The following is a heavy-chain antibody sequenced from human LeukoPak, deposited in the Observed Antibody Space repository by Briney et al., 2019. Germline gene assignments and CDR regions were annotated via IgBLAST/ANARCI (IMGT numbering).Heavy chain of an antibody. D-gene: IGHD3-22*01. CDR2: ISGSGGST. V-gene: IGHV3-23*01. J-gene: IGHJ4*02. Sequence: GGSLRLSCAASGFTFSSYAMSWVRQAPGKGLEWVSAISGSGGSTYYADSVKGRFTISRDNSKNTLYLQMNSLRAEDTAVYYCAKDLANYYDSSGLFDYWGQGTLVTVSS. CDR3: AKDLANYYDSSGLFDY. CDR1: GFTFSSYA.